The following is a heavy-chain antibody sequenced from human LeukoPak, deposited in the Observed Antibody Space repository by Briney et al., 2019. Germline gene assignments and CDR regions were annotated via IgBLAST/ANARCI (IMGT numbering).Heavy chain of an antibody. D-gene: IGHD3-22*01. CDR1: GFIVSSNH. Sequence: GGSLRLSCAVSGFIVSSNHMNWVRQAPGKGLEWVSFITPNADRTSYADSVEGRFTISRDNPRNTLYMQMNSLRDEDTALYYCAIMHGYYDGSGYWVQWGQGTLVTVSS. CDR2: ITPNADRT. CDR3: AIMHGYYDGSGYWVQ. V-gene: IGHV3-23*01. J-gene: IGHJ1*01.